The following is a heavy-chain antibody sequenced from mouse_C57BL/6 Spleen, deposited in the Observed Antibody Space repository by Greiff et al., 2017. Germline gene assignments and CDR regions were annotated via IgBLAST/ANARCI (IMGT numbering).Heavy chain of an antibody. CDR3: AITDDGYQAGFAY. D-gene: IGHD2-3*01. CDR1: GYTFTSYW. CDR2: IHPSDSDT. Sequence: QVQLKQPGAELVKPGASVKVSCKASGYTFTSYWMHWVKQRPGQGLEWIGRIHPSDSDTNYNQKFKGKATLTVDKSSSTAYMQLISLTSEDSAVYYCAITDDGYQAGFAYWGQGTLVTVSA. J-gene: IGHJ3*01. V-gene: IGHV1-74*01.